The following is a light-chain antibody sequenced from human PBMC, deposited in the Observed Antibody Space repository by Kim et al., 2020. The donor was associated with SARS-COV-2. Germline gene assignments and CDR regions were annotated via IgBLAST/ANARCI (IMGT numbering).Light chain of an antibody. CDR3: QAWDNTWV. J-gene: IGLJ3*02. Sequence: VSPGQTVTITCSGDKLGEKYSSWYQQQPGQAPVLVIYQDTKRPSGIPERFAGSNSGNTATLTISGAQAMDEADYYCQAWDNTWVFGGGTQLTVL. CDR2: QDT. V-gene: IGLV3-1*01. CDR1: KLGEKY.